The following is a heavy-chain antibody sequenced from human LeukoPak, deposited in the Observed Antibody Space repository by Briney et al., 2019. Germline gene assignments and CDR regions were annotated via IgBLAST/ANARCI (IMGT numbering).Heavy chain of an antibody. J-gene: IGHJ4*02. CDR2: IYSSGST. Sequence: SETLSLTCTVSGGSISSYYWSWIRQPAGKGLEWIGRIYSSGSTNYYPSLRSRVTMSVDTSKNQFSLKLNSVTAADTAVYYCARDMRVVVGTFDYWGQGTLVTVSS. V-gene: IGHV4-4*07. D-gene: IGHD3-22*01. CDR3: ARDMRVVVGTFDY. CDR1: GGSISSYY.